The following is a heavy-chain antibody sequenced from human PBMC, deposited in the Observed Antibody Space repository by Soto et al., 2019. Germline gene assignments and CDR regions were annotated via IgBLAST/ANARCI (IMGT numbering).Heavy chain of an antibody. Sequence: QVQLVQSGAEVKRPGSSVKVSCKASGDTFNFYSINWVRQAPGLGLEWIGRVNPIVSMSNYAQKFQGRVRLPTEKXTSTAAMERSSLRAEDTAIYYGASSYGSGYRAFDYWGQGALVTVSS. CDR2: VNPIVSMS. CDR1: GDTFNFYS. CDR3: ASSYGSGYRAFDY. D-gene: IGHD3-10*01. J-gene: IGHJ4*02. V-gene: IGHV1-69*02.